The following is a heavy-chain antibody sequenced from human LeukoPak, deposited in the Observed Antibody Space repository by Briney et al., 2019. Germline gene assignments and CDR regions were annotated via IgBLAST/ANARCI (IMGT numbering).Heavy chain of an antibody. V-gene: IGHV4-61*02. CDR3: ARHLSD. D-gene: IGHD2/OR15-2a*01. Sequence: PSETLSLTCTVSGGSISSGYFHWSWVRQPAGKGLEWIGLIYTSGSTNYSPSLKSRVTISIDTSKNQFSLKLSSVTAADTAVYYCARHLSDWGQGTLVTVSS. CDR1: GGSISSGYFH. CDR2: IYTSGST. J-gene: IGHJ4*02.